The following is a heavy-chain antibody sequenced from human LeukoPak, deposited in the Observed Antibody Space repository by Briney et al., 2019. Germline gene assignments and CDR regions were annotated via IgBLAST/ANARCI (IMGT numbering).Heavy chain of an antibody. D-gene: IGHD6-19*01. Sequence: PSETLSLTCTVSGGSISSISYYWGWIRQPPGRGLEWIGSIYYSGSTYYNPSLKSRVTISVDTSKNQFSLKLSSVTAADTAVYCCAREGGSSGWYNDYYYYMDVWGKGTTVTVSS. CDR3: AREGGSSGWYNDYYYYMDV. CDR1: GGSISSISYY. CDR2: IYYSGST. J-gene: IGHJ6*03. V-gene: IGHV4-39*07.